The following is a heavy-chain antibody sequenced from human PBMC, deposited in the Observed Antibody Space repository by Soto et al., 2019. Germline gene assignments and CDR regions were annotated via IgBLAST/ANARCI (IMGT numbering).Heavy chain of an antibody. V-gene: IGHV2-5*02. J-gene: IGHJ6*02. Sequence: QITLKESGPTLVNPTQTLTLTCIFSGFSLTTNGVGVAWIRQPPGKALEWLALMYWAGDERYSPFLKSRLTITKGTSENQVVLTLTNMDPVDTGTYYCAHKGGRGAGMDVWGQGTTVTVSS. CDR3: AHKGGRGAGMDV. CDR2: MYWAGDE. CDR1: GFSLTTNGVG. D-gene: IGHD2-15*01.